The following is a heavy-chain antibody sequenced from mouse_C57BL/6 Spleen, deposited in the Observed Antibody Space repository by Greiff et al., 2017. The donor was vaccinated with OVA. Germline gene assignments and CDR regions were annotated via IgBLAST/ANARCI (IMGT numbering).Heavy chain of an antibody. CDR2: IWRGGST. Sequence: VQLQQSGPGLVQPSQSLSITCTVSGFSFTSYGVHWVRQSPGKGLEWLGVIWRGGSTDYNAAFMSRLSITKDNSKSQVFFKMNSLQADDTAIYYCAKKNSTYYAMDYWGQGTSVTVSS. J-gene: IGHJ4*01. CDR1: GFSFTSYG. CDR3: AKKNSTYYAMDY. V-gene: IGHV2-5*01. D-gene: IGHD2-5*01.